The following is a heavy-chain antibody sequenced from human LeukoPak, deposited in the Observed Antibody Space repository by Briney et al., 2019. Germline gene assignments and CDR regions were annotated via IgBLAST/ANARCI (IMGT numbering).Heavy chain of an antibody. Sequence: SQTLSLTCTVSGGSISSGSYYWSWIRQPAGKGLEWIGRIYTSGSTNCNPSLKSRVTISVDTSKNQFSLKLSSVTAADTAVYYCAREWDWNFDYWGQGTLVTVSS. J-gene: IGHJ4*02. CDR1: GGSISSGSYY. D-gene: IGHD3/OR15-3a*01. CDR2: IYTSGST. V-gene: IGHV4-61*02. CDR3: AREWDWNFDY.